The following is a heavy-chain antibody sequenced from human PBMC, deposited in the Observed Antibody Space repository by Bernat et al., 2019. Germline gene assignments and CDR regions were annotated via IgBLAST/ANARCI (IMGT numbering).Heavy chain of an antibody. D-gene: IGHD2-21*01. CDR3: AKGEKSFPDIDY. V-gene: IGHV3-30*18. CDR1: GFSFSSYG. J-gene: IGHJ4*02. CDR2: ISYHGSNK. Sequence: QVQLVESGGGVVQPGRSLRLSCAASGFSFSSYGMHWVRQAPGKGLEWVAIISYHGSNKYYADSVKGRFTISRDNSKNTLYLQMNSLRAEDTAVHYCAKGEKSFPDIDYWGQGTLVTVSS.